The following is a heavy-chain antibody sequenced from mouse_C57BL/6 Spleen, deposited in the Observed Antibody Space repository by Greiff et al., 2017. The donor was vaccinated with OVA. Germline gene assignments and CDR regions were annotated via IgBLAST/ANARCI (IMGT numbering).Heavy chain of an antibody. CDR3: TRTFITTVYYFDY. J-gene: IGHJ2*01. CDR2: IDPETGGT. Sequence: SGAELVRPGASVTLSCKASGFTFTDYEMHWVKQTPVHGLEWIGAIDPETGGTAYNQKFKGKAILTADKSSSTAYMELRSLTSEDSAVYYCTRTFITTVYYFDYWGQGTTLTVSS. CDR1: GFTFTDYE. D-gene: IGHD1-1*01. V-gene: IGHV1-15*01.